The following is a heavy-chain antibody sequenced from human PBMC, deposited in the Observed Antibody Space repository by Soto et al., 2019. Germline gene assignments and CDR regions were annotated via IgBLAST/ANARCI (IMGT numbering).Heavy chain of an antibody. CDR1: GHTFTSYY. CDR3: ARDPGIAAAGTGFDP. J-gene: IGHJ5*02. CDR2: INPSGGST. V-gene: IGHV1-46*03. D-gene: IGHD6-13*01. Sequence: GASVKVSCKASGHTFTSYYMHWVRQAPGQGLEWMGIINPSGGSTSYAQKFQGRVTMTRDTSTSTVYMELSSLRSEDTAVYYCARDPGIAAAGTGFDPWGQGTLVTVSS.